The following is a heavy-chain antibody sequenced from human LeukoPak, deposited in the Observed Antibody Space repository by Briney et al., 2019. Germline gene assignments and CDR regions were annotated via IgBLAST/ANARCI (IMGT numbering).Heavy chain of an antibody. V-gene: IGHV4-59*08. D-gene: IGHD5-18*01. CDR2: VYDSGTT. Sequence: SETLSLTCTVSGGSISFYYWSWIRQPPGKGPEWIGYVYDSGTTHYSPSLKSRVSISVDTSKNQFSLRLSSVTAADTAVYYCARHDYGYSCYFDYWGQGILVTVSS. J-gene: IGHJ4*02. CDR3: ARHDYGYSCYFDY. CDR1: GGSISFYY.